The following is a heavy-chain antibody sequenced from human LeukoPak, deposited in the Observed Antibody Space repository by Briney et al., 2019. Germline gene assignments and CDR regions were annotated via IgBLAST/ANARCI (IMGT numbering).Heavy chain of an antibody. CDR3: ARDFDFWSGYYPSSDY. CDR2: IYSGGST. D-gene: IGHD3-3*01. J-gene: IGHJ4*02. V-gene: IGHV3-66*02. Sequence: PGGSLRLSCAASGFTVSSNYMSWVRQAPGKGLEWVSVIYSGGSTYYADSVKGRSTISRDNSKSTLYLQMNSLRAEDTAVYYCARDFDFWSGYYPSSDYWGQGTLVTVSS. CDR1: GFTVSSNY.